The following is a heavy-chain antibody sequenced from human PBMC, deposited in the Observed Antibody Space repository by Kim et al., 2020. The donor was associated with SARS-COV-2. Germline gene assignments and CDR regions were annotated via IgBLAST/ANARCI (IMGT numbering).Heavy chain of an antibody. Sequence: TKYSQKFQGRVTSTRDTSASTAYMELSSLRSEDTAVYDCARAYSWYFIDYWGQGTLVTVSS. V-gene: IGHV1-3*01. CDR3: ARAYSWYFIDY. CDR2: T. D-gene: IGHD6-13*01. J-gene: IGHJ4*02.